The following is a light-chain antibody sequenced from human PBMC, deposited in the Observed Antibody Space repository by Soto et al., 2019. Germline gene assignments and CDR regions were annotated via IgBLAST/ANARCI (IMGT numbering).Light chain of an antibody. V-gene: IGLV4-69*01. Sequence: QSVLTQSPSASASLGASVKLTCTLTSGHSTYAIAWHQQQPERGPRFLMKVNSDGSHSRGGGIPDRFSGSGSGAESYLTISSLQSADEADYYCQTWATGPWVFGGGTKLTVL. CDR2: VNSDGSH. J-gene: IGLJ3*02. CDR1: SGHSTYA. CDR3: QTWATGPWV.